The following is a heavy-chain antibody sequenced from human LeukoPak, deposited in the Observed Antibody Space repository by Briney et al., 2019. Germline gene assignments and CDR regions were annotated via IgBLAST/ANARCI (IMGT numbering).Heavy chain of an antibody. D-gene: IGHD1-26*01. Sequence: PSETLSLTCTVSGGSINSNYWSWIRQPPEKGLEWIGYISYSGSTNYNPSLKSRVTISLDTPKSQFSLNLNSVTAADTAVYYCARGRQVGNTGYYFDYWGQGTLVTVSS. J-gene: IGHJ4*02. CDR2: ISYSGST. CDR3: ARGRQVGNTGYYFDY. V-gene: IGHV4-59*01. CDR1: GGSINSNY.